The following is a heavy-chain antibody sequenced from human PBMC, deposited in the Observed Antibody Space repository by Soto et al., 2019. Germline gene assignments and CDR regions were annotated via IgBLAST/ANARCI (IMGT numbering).Heavy chain of an antibody. Sequence: SVKVSCKASGGTFSSYPISWVRQAPGQGLEWMGGIIPIFGTANYAQKFQGRVTITADESTSTAYMELSSLRSEDTAVYYCARVNTPFYYYYYGMDVWGQGTTVTVSS. CDR3: ARVNTPFYYYYYGMDV. CDR2: IIPIFGTA. D-gene: IGHD2-15*01. CDR1: GGTFSSYP. V-gene: IGHV1-69*13. J-gene: IGHJ6*02.